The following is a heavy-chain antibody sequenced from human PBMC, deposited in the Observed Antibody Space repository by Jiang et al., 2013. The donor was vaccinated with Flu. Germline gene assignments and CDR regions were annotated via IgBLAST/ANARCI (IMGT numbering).Heavy chain of an antibody. CDR1: GYTFTSYY. D-gene: IGHD1-1*01. CDR3: ARELLQEGLDY. Sequence: GAEVKKPGASVKVSCKASGYTFTSYYMHWVRQAPGQGLEWMGIINPSGGSTSYAQKFQGRVTMTRDTSTSTVYVELSSLRSEDTAVYYCARELLQEGLDYWGQGTLVTVSS. V-gene: IGHV1-46*03. J-gene: IGHJ4*02. CDR2: INPSGGST.